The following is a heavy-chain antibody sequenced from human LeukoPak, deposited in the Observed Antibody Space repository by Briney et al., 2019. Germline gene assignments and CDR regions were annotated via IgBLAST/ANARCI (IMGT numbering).Heavy chain of an antibody. D-gene: IGHD3-16*01. Sequence: SETLSLTCTVSGYSISSGYYWGWIRQPPGKGLEWIGSIYHSGSTYYNPSLKSRVTISVVTSKNQFSLKLSSVTAADTAVYYCAREGDLIAVDYWGQGTLVTVSS. CDR3: AREGDLIAVDY. V-gene: IGHV4-38-2*02. CDR2: IYHSGST. CDR1: GYSISSGYY. J-gene: IGHJ4*02.